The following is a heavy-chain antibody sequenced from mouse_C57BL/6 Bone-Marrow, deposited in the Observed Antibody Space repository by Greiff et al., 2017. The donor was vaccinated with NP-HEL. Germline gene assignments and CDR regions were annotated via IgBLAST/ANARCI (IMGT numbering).Heavy chain of an antibody. D-gene: IGHD1-1*01. CDR3: ARDYYGSSNWYFDV. CDR1: GYTFTSYW. V-gene: IGHV1-69*01. Sequence: QVQLQQPGAELVMPGASVKLSCKASGYTFTSYWMHWVKQRPGQGLVWIGEIDPSDSYTNYNQKFKGKSTLTVDKSSITAYMQLSSLTSEDSAVYYCARDYYGSSNWYFDVWGTGTTVTVSS. CDR2: IDPSDSYT. J-gene: IGHJ1*03.